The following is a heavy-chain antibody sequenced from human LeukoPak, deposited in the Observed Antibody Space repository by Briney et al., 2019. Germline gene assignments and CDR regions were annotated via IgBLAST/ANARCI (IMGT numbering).Heavy chain of an antibody. V-gene: IGHV1-69*13. CDR2: IIPIFGTA. Sequence: GASVKVSCKASGGTFSSYAISWVRQAPGQGLEWMGGIIPIFGTANYAQKFQGRVTIPADESTSTAYMELSSLRSEDTAVYYCARRDGYSGYDPPYYFDYWGQGTLVTVSS. CDR3: ARRDGYSGYDPPYYFDY. J-gene: IGHJ4*02. D-gene: IGHD5-12*01. CDR1: GGTFSSYA.